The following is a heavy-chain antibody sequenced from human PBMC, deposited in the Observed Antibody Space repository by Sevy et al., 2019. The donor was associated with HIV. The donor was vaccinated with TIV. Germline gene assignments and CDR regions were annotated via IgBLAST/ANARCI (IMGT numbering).Heavy chain of an antibody. D-gene: IGHD3-10*01. CDR2: ISGRGDTT. V-gene: IGHV3-23*01. CDR3: AKEGTTMVRGVIIKPDNWFDP. Sequence: GGSLRLSCGASGFTFSSYAMSWVRQAPGKGLEWVSVISGRGDTTYYADSVKGRFTLSRDNSKNTLYLQMNSLRAEDTAVYYCAKEGTTMVRGVIIKPDNWFDPWGQGTLVTVSS. CDR1: GFTFSSYA. J-gene: IGHJ5*02.